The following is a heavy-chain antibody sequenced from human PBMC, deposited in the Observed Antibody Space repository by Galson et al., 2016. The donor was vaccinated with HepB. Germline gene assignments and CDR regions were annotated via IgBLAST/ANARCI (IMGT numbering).Heavy chain of an antibody. CDR2: LYGGGEI. Sequence: SLRLSCAASGFSVSNDYMSWVRQAAGKGPEWVSVLYGGGEIYYEDSVKGRFTITGDNSKNMVYLQMNRLTPEDTAVCYCARDQGIPNGIHFWGQGTTVTVSS. CDR3: ARDQGIPNGIHF. CDR1: GFSVSNDY. D-gene: IGHD1-14*01. V-gene: IGHV3-66*01. J-gene: IGHJ6*02.